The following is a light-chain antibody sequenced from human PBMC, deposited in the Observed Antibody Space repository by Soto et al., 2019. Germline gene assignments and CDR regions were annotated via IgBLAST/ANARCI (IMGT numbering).Light chain of an antibody. V-gene: IGLV2-8*01. J-gene: IGLJ2*01. Sequence: QSVLTQPPSASGSPGQSVTLSCTGTSRDVGGYNYVSWYQQHPGKAPKLMIYEVSKRPSGVPDRFSGSNSGNTASLTVSGLQADDEADYYCISYAGSSNVVFGGGTKLTVL. CDR2: EVS. CDR3: ISYAGSSNVV. CDR1: SRDVGGYNY.